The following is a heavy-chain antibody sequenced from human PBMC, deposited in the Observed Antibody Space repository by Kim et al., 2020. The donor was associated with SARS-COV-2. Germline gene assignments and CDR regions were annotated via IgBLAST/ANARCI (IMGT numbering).Heavy chain of an antibody. D-gene: IGHD2-21*02. CDR3: ASSGLWVVTPINYYYGMDV. J-gene: IGHJ6*02. CDR2: IIPIFGTA. V-gene: IGHV1-69*13. Sequence: SVKVSCKASGGTFSSYAISWVRQAPGQGLEWMGGIIPIFGTANYAQKFQGRVTITADESTSTAYMELSSLRSEDTAVYYCASSGLWVVTPINYYYGMDVWGQGTTVTVSS. CDR1: GGTFSSYA.